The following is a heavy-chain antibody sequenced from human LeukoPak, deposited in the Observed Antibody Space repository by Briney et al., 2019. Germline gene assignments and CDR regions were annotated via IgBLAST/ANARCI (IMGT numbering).Heavy chain of an antibody. CDR3: ARDGDGVIIV. CDR2: INQNGSEK. J-gene: IGHJ4*02. V-gene: IGHV3-7*01. D-gene: IGHD3-3*01. Sequence: GGSLRLSCTASGFTFSSNWMSWVRQAPGKGLEWVANINQNGSEKYYVDSVKGRFTISRDNAKNSLYLQMDSLRAEDTAVYYCARDGDGVIIVWGQGTLVTVSS. CDR1: GFTFSSNW.